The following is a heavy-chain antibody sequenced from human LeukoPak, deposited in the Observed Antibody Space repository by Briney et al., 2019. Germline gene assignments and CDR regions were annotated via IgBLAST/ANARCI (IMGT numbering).Heavy chain of an antibody. V-gene: IGHV1-18*01. J-gene: IGHJ4*02. CDR3: ATIKRGSTYGYFDF. CDR2: INVYNGNT. D-gene: IGHD5-18*01. Sequence: ASVKVSCKASGYTFTTYGVTWVRQAPGQGLEWMGWINVYNGNTRSAQKLQGRVTMTTDTSTRTAYMELRSLRSDDTAVYYCATIKRGSTYGYFDFWGQGIKVTVSS. CDR1: GYTFTTYG.